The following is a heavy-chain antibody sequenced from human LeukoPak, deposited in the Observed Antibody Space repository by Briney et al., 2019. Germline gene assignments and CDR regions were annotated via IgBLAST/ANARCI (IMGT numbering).Heavy chain of an antibody. CDR3: ARSPRGRPVGR. V-gene: IGHV4-59*01. J-gene: IGHJ4*02. CDR2: IYYSGST. Sequence: SETLSLTCTVSGGSISSYYWSWIRQPPGKGLERIGYIYYSGSTNYNPSLKSRVTISVDTSKNQFSLKLSSVTAADTAVYYCARSPRGRPVGRWGQGTLVTVSS. D-gene: IGHD4-23*01. CDR1: GGSISSYY.